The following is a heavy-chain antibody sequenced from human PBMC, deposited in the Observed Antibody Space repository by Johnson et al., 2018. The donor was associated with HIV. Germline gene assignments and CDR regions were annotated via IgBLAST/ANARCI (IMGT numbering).Heavy chain of an antibody. Sequence: VQLVESGGGLVQPGGSLRLSCAASGFTFNTYAMSWVRQAPGKGLEWVAAISGRGGSPYYADSVTGLFTHSRDNSTNPLYLQMNKLRAEDTALYYCAGARGFGGPGSPGAFDIWGQGTMVTISS. CDR2: ISGRGGSP. CDR3: AGARGFGGPGSPGAFDI. D-gene: IGHD3-10*01. V-gene: IGHV3-23*04. CDR1: GFTFNTYA. J-gene: IGHJ3*02.